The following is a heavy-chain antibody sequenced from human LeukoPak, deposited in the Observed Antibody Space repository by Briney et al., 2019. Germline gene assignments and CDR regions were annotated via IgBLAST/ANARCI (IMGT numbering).Heavy chain of an antibody. V-gene: IGHV4-34*01. CDR3: ARDMTTVTIRGRSDAFDI. CDR2: INHSGST. J-gene: IGHJ3*02. D-gene: IGHD4-17*01. Sequence: SETLSLTCAVYGGSFSGYYWSWIRQPPGKGLEWIGEINHSGSTNYNPSLKSRVTISVDTSKNQFSLKLSSVTAADTAVYYCARDMTTVTIRGRSDAFDIWGQGTMVTVSS. CDR1: GGSFSGYY.